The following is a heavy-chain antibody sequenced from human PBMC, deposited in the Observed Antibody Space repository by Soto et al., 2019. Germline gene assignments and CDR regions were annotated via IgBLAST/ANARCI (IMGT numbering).Heavy chain of an antibody. V-gene: IGHV3-66*01. CDR1: GLAVSANY. CDR2: IYVGGIT. CDR3: TRYHDGMGSYFDL. Sequence: EVQLVESGGGLVQPGGSLRLSCAASGLAVSANYMSWVRQAPGKGLEWVSVIYVGGITYYADSVQGRFTISRDYSTNTVSLQMNSLRAEDTAMYYCTRYHDGMGSYFDLWGQGTMVTVSS. D-gene: IGHD3-10*01. J-gene: IGHJ3*01.